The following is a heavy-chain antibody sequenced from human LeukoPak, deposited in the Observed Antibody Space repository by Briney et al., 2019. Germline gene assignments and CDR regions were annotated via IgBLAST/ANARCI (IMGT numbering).Heavy chain of an antibody. CDR2: IYYSRST. J-gene: IGHJ4*02. V-gene: IGHV4-59*08. D-gene: IGHD2-2*01. Sequence: SETLSLTCTVSGGSISSYYWSWIRQPPGKGREWIGYIYYSRSTNYNPSLKSPVTISVDTSKNQFSLKLSSVTAADTAVYYCARLEGGTSCYDYWGQGTLVTVSS. CDR3: ARLEGGTSCYDY. CDR1: GGSISSYY.